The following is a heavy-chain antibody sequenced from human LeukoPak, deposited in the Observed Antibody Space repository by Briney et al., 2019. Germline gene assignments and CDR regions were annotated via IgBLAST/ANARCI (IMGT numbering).Heavy chain of an antibody. CDR1: GFSFSTNW. CDR3: ARERQNKDFWSGGDY. D-gene: IGHD3-3*01. CDR2: IKQDGSEK. V-gene: IGHV3-7*01. J-gene: IGHJ4*02. Sequence: PGGSLRLSCAASGFSFSTNWMNWVRQAPGKGLEWVANIKQDGSEKYYVDSVKGRFTISRDNAKNSLYLQMNSLRAEDTAVYYCARERQNKDFWSGGDYWGQGTLVTVSS.